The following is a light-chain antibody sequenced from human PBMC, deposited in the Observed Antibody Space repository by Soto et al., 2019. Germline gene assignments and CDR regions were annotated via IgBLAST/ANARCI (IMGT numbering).Light chain of an antibody. CDR3: QHHYRTTLT. CDR1: QSISNY. Sequence: DIQMTQSPSSLSASVGDRVTITCRASQSISNYLNWYQQKPGKTPKLLIYAASSLQGVVTSRFSGSGSGTDFTLAISSLQPDDFGTYYCQHHYRTTLTFGRGTKVDIK. V-gene: IGKV1-39*01. CDR2: AAS. J-gene: IGKJ3*01.